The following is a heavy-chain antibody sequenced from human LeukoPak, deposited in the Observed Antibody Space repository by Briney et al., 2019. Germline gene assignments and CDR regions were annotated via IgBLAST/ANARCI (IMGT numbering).Heavy chain of an antibody. J-gene: IGHJ4*02. CDR2: ISYSGGST. CDR3: VKDAQGVWYSTFDN. Sequence: GGSLRLSCAASGFTFSNYAMNWVRQAPGKGLEWVSGISYSGGSTHYADSVKGRFTISRDNSKNTLYVQMSSLRAEDTAVYFCVKDAQGVWYSTFDNWGQGTLVTVSS. V-gene: IGHV3-23*01. D-gene: IGHD2-21*02. CDR1: GFTFSNYA.